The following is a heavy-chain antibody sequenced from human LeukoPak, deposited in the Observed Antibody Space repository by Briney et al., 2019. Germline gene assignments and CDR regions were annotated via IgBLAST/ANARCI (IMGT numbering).Heavy chain of an antibody. CDR3: ARNGELSLYRSFDY. Sequence: SETLSLTCTVSGGSISSYYWSWIRQPAGKGLEWIGRIYTSGSTNYNPSLKSRVTMSVDTSKNQFSLKLSSVTAADTAVYYCARNGELSLYRSFDYWGQGTLVTVSS. D-gene: IGHD3-16*02. CDR1: GGSISSYY. J-gene: IGHJ4*02. V-gene: IGHV4-4*07. CDR2: IYTSGST.